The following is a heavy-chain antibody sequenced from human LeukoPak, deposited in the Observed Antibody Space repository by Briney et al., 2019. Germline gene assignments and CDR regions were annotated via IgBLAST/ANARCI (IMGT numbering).Heavy chain of an antibody. D-gene: IGHD6-19*01. Sequence: GGSLRLSCAASGFTFSDYYMSWIRQAPGKGLEWVSYISSSGSTIYYADSVKGRFTTSRDNAKNSLYLQMNSLRAEDTAVYYCARVGSSGWYVTYYFDYWGQGTLVTVSS. CDR1: GFTFSDYY. J-gene: IGHJ4*02. V-gene: IGHV3-11*01. CDR2: ISSSGSTI. CDR3: ARVGSSGWYVTYYFDY.